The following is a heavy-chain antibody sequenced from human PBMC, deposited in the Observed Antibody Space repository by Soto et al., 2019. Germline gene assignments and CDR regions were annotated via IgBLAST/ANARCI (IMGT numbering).Heavy chain of an antibody. CDR3: ATCSGGSCYSMYYYYYMDV. D-gene: IGHD2-15*01. V-gene: IGHV1-18*01. Sequence: ASMKVSCKASGYTFNSYGISWVRQAPGQGLDWMGWISAYNGNTNYAQKLQGRVTMTTDTSTSTAYMELRSLRSDDTAVYYCATCSGGSCYSMYYYYYMDVWGKGTTVTVSS. CDR2: ISAYNGNT. J-gene: IGHJ6*03. CDR1: GYTFNSYG.